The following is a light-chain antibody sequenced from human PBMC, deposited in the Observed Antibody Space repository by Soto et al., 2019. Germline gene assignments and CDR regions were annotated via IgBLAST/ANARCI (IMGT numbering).Light chain of an antibody. CDR3: CSYVGATTYV. CDR2: EVS. V-gene: IGLV2-14*01. J-gene: IGLJ1*01. Sequence: QSALTQPASVSGSPGQSITISCTGSSSDVGGSKYVSWYQQHPGKAPRLMIYEVSYRPSGVSNRFSGSKSGNTASLTVSGLQAEDEAEYYCCSYVGATTYVFGSGTKVTVL. CDR1: SSDVGGSKY.